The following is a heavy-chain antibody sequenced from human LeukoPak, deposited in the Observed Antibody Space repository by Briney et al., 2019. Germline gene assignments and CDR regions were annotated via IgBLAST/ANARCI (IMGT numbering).Heavy chain of an antibody. CDR1: GTSIRSGSYY. CDR3: ARELYSNYEYYCYMDV. J-gene: IGHJ6*03. V-gene: IGHV4-61*02. D-gene: IGHD4-11*01. Sequence: PSETLSLTCTVTGTSIRSGSYYWHWIRQAAGKGLEWIGRMYIGGRTTYNPSLKSRVTISLETTENQFSLRLRSVTAADTAVYYCARELYSNYEYYCYMDVWGKGTTVTVSS. CDR2: MYIGGRT.